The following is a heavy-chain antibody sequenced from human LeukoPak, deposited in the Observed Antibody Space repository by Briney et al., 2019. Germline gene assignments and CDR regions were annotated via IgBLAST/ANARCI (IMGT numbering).Heavy chain of an antibody. CDR1: GGSFSGYY. CDR3: ARDNWEVDY. Sequence: PSETLSLTCAVSGGSFSGYYWSWIRQPPGKGLEWIGEINHSGSTNYNPSLKSRVTISVDTSKNQLSLKLNSVTAADTAVYYCARDNWEVDYWGQGTLVTVSS. CDR2: INHSGST. J-gene: IGHJ4*02. D-gene: IGHD1-1*01. V-gene: IGHV4-34*01.